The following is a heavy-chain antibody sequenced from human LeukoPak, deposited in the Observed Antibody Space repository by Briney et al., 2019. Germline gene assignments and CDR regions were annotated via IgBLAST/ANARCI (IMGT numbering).Heavy chain of an antibody. J-gene: IGHJ4*02. Sequence: PSQTLSLTCTVSGSSISSGDHSWSWIRQPPGKGLEWIGYILYSGSTYYNPSLKSRVTISVDMSKNQFSLKLSSVTAADTAVYYCARTKTYYDFWSGQVYFDYWGQGTLVTVSS. CDR3: ARTKTYYDFWSGQVYFDY. CDR2: ILYSGST. D-gene: IGHD3-3*01. V-gene: IGHV4-30-4*08. CDR1: GSSISSGDHS.